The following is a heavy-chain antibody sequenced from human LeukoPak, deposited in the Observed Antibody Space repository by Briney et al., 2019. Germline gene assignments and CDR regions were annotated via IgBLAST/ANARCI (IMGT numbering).Heavy chain of an antibody. D-gene: IGHD5-12*01. Sequence: GGSLRLSCAASGFTFSTYSMNWVRQAPGKGLEWVSSIASSSNIYYADSVKGRFTISRDNSKITLYLQMNSLRAEDTAVYYCAKSYNGYESKPDYWGQGTLVTVSS. CDR1: GFTFSTYS. V-gene: IGHV3-21*04. CDR2: IASSSNI. J-gene: IGHJ4*02. CDR3: AKSYNGYESKPDY.